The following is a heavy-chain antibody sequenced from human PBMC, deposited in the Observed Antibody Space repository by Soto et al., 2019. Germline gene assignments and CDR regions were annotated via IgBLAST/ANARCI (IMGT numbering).Heavy chain of an antibody. D-gene: IGHD2-15*01. J-gene: IGHJ3*02. CDR2: ISAYNGNT. V-gene: IGHV1-18*01. CDR3: ARDDAVVVVAATRPNAFDI. Sequence: ASVKVSCKASGYTFTSYGISWVRQAPGQGLEWMGWISAYNGNTNYAQKLQGRVTMTTDTSTSTAYMELSSLRSEDTAVYYCARDDAVVVVAATRPNAFDIWGQGTMVTVSS. CDR1: GYTFTSYG.